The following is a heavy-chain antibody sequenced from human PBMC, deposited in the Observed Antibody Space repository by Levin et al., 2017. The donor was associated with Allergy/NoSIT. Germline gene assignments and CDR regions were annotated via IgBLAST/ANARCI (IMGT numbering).Heavy chain of an antibody. V-gene: IGHV3-30*18. CDR1: GFTFSSYG. Sequence: LSLTCAASGFTFSSYGMHWVRQAPGKGLEWVAVISYDGSNKYYADSVKGRFTISRDNSKNTLYLQMNSLRAEDTAVYYCAKVGGSSWYHVYDYGMDVWGQGTTVTVSS. CDR3: AKVGGSSWYHVYDYGMDV. D-gene: IGHD6-13*01. J-gene: IGHJ6*02. CDR2: ISYDGSNK.